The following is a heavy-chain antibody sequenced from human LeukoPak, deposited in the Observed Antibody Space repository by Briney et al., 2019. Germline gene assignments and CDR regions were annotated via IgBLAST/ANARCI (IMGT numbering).Heavy chain of an antibody. Sequence: GASVKVSCKASGYTFTSYDINWVLQATGQGLEWMGWMNPNSGNTGYAQKFQGRVTITRNTSISTAYMELSSLRSEDTAVYYCARGRKACSSTSCYYMDVWGKGTTVTVSS. CDR3: ARGRKACSSTSCYYMDV. CDR1: GYTFTSYD. J-gene: IGHJ6*03. D-gene: IGHD2-2*01. V-gene: IGHV1-8*03. CDR2: MNPNSGNT.